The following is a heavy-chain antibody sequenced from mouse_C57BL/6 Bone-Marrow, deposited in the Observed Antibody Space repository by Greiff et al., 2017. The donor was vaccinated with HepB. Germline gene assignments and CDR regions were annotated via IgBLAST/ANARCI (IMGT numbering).Heavy chain of an antibody. Sequence: VQLQQPGAELVKPGASVKLSCKASGYTFTSYWMHWVKQRPGQGLEWIGMIHPNSGSTNYNEKFKSKATLTVDKSSSTAYMQLSSLTSEDSAVYDCARYLLCPYYAMDYWGQGTSVTVSS. V-gene: IGHV1-64*01. D-gene: IGHD2-1*01. CDR3: ARYLLCPYYAMDY. CDR2: IHPNSGST. CDR1: GYTFTSYW. J-gene: IGHJ4*01.